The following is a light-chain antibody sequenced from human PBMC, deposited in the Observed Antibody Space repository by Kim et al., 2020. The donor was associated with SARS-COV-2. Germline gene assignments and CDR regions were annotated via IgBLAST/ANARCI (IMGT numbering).Light chain of an antibody. J-gene: IGKJ2*01. Sequence: ENVLTQSPGTLSLSPGERATLSCWASQSVSSSSLAWYQQKPGQAPRLLIYGASSRATGIPDRFSGSGSGTGFTLTISRLEPEDFAVYYCQQYGSSPQTFGQGTKLEI. CDR1: QSVSSSS. V-gene: IGKV3-20*01. CDR3: QQYGSSPQT. CDR2: GAS.